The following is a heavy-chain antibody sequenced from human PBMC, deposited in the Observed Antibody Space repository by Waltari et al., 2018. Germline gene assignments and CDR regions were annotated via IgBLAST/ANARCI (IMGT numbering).Heavy chain of an antibody. CDR1: GFTVSSNY. Sequence: EVQLVESGGGLIQPGGSLRLSCAASGFTVSSNYMSWVRQAPGKGLEWVSVIYSGGSTYYAESVKGRFTISRDNSKNTLYLQMNSLRAEDTAVYYCAIEKWERTLRHYYYGMDVWGQGTTVTVSS. CDR3: AIEKWERTLRHYYYGMDV. V-gene: IGHV3-53*01. CDR2: IYSGGST. J-gene: IGHJ6*02. D-gene: IGHD1-26*01.